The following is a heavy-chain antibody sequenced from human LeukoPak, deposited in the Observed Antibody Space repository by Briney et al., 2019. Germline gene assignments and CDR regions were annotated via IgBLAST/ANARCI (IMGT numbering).Heavy chain of an antibody. CDR2: IYYSGST. D-gene: IGHD6-19*01. CDR3: ARSPTAVAGDALFDY. CDR1: GGSISSYY. V-gene: IGHV4-59*08. J-gene: IGHJ4*02. Sequence: SETLSLTCTVSGGSISSYYWSWIRQPPGKGLEWIGYIYYSGSTNYNPSLKSRVTISVDMSKNQFSLKLSSVTAADTAVYYCARSPTAVAGDALFDYWGQGTLVTVSS.